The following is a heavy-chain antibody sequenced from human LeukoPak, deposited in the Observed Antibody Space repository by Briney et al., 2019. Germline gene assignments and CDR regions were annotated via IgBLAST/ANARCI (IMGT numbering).Heavy chain of an antibody. D-gene: IGHD6-25*01. CDR1: GYIFTTYP. CDR2: INADNGQT. V-gene: IGHV1-3*01. J-gene: IGHJ4*02. CDR3: ASDREPATSYYFDY. Sequence: VASVKVSCKASGYIFTTYPIHWVRQAPGQRFEWMGWINADNGQTKYSQKFHDRVTITRDTSASTAYLELGSLKSEDTAVYYCASDREPATSYYFDYGGQGTLVTVSS.